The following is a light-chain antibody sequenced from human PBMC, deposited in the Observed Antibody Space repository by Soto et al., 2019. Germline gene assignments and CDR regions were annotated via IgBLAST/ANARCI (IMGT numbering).Light chain of an antibody. Sequence: VVLSQSPDTLSVSPEERATLSCRSSQTVSSNFLAWYQQRPGQAPRLLIYGASSRAAGIPDRFSGSGSGTDFTLTINGLEPEDFAVYYCQQYGSSGTFAQGTKV. V-gene: IGKV3-20*01. J-gene: IGKJ1*01. CDR2: GAS. CDR1: QTVSSNF. CDR3: QQYGSSGT.